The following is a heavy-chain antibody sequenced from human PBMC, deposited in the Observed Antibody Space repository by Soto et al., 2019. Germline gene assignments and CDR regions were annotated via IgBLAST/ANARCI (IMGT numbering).Heavy chain of an antibody. CDR1: GFTVSSNY. J-gene: IGHJ5*02. Sequence: EVQLVESGGGLVQPGGSLRLSCAASGFTVSSNYMSWVRQAPGKGLEWVTGIYSGGSTYYADSVKGRFTIPRDNAKNTLYPQMNSLSAEDPAVYYCASLGVPVGWFDPWGQGTLVTVSS. CDR3: ASLGVPVGWFDP. V-gene: IGHV3-66*01. CDR2: IYSGGST. D-gene: IGHD3-16*01.